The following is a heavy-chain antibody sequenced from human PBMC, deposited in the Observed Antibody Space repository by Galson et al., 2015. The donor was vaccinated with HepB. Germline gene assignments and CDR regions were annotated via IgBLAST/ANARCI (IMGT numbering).Heavy chain of an antibody. D-gene: IGHD3-3*01. CDR1: GFTFSSYG. CDR2: IWYDGSNK. V-gene: IGHV3-33*01. CDR3: ARANYDFWSGYYLSGAFDI. J-gene: IGHJ3*02. Sequence: SLRLSCAASGFTFSSYGMHWVRQAPGKGLEWVAVIWYDGSNKYYADSVKGRFTISRDNSKNTLYLQMNSLRAEDTAVYYCARANYDFWSGYYLSGAFDIWGQGTMVTVSS.